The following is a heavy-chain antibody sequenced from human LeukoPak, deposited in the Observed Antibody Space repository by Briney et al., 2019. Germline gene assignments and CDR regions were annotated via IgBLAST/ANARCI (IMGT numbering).Heavy chain of an antibody. Sequence: PGGSLRLSCAGSGFNFSSFVMTWVRQAPGKGLEWVSSISASGRGTYYADSVKGRFTISRDNSKNTLYLQVNSLRAEDTAVYHCAKKSPIFGVVIPLFDYWGQGTWSPSPQ. CDR2: ISASGRGT. CDR3: AKKSPIFGVVIPLFDY. D-gene: IGHD3-3*01. J-gene: IGHJ4*02. CDR1: GFNFSSFV. V-gene: IGHV3-23*01.